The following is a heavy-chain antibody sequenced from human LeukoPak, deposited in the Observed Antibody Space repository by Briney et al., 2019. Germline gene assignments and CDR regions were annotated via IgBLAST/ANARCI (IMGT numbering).Heavy chain of an antibody. Sequence: GGSLRLSCAASGFTFSSYAMHWVRQAPGKGLEWVAVISYDGSNKYYADSVKGRFTISRDNSKNTLYLQMNSLRAEDTAVYYCARVMGPYSSGWYGALEYWGQGTLVTVSS. CDR2: ISYDGSNK. J-gene: IGHJ4*02. V-gene: IGHV3-30*04. CDR1: GFTFSSYA. D-gene: IGHD6-19*01. CDR3: ARVMGPYSSGWYGALEY.